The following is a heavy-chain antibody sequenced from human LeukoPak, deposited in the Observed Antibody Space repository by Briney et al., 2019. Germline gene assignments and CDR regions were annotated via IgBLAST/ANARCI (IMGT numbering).Heavy chain of an antibody. D-gene: IGHD3-22*01. CDR1: GFTFSRYW. Sequence: PGGSLRLSCAASGFTFSRYWMTWVRQAPGKGLEWVANIKEDGSKKNYVDPVKGRFTISRDNAKNSLYLQMNSLRAEDTAVYYCATPLDYYDRSGYHQGGDWGQGTLVTVSS. J-gene: IGHJ4*02. V-gene: IGHV3-7*03. CDR3: ATPLDYYDRSGYHQGGD. CDR2: IKEDGSKK.